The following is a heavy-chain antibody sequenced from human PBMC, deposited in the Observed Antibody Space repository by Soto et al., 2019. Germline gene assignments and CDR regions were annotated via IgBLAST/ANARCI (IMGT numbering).Heavy chain of an antibody. CDR3: AKDFVGLTYYDFWSGYENCFDY. CDR1: GFTFSSYA. Sequence: EVQLLESGGGLVQPGGSLRLSCAASGFTFSSYAMSWVRQAPGKGLEWVSAISGSGGSTYYADSVKGRFTISRDNSKNTLYLQMNSLRAEDTAVYYCAKDFVGLTYYDFWSGYENCFDYWGQGTLVTVSS. J-gene: IGHJ4*02. D-gene: IGHD3-3*01. CDR2: ISGSGGST. V-gene: IGHV3-23*01.